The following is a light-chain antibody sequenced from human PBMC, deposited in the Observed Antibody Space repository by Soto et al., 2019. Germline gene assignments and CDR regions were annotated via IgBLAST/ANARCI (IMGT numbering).Light chain of an antibody. Sequence: DIQMTLSPSPLSASGGEAGRVTCRASQSISSWLAWYQQKPGKAPKLLIYKASSLESGVPSRFSGSGSGTEFTRTISSLQPDDFATYYCQQYNSYSWTFGQGPRWIS. CDR1: QSISSW. V-gene: IGKV1-5*03. CDR3: QQYNSYSWT. CDR2: KAS. J-gene: IGKJ1*01.